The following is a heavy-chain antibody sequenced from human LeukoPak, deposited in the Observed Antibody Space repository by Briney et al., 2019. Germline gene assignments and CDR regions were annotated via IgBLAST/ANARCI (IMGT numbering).Heavy chain of an antibody. CDR2: VNTDGMST. J-gene: IGHJ4*02. Sequence: PGGSLRLSCAASGFTFNSYWMHWVRQTPGKGLVWVSRVNTDGMSTSYADSVKGRFTISRDNAKNTLYLEMNNLRAEDTAVYYCTRDVWGDRDNYFDCWGQGTLVTVSS. V-gene: IGHV3-74*01. CDR3: TRDVWGDRDNYFDC. D-gene: IGHD2-8*01. CDR1: GFTFNSYW.